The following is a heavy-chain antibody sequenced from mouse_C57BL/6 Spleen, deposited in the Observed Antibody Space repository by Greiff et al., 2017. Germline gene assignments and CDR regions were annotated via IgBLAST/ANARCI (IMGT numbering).Heavy chain of an antibody. V-gene: IGHV1-18*01. CDR1: GYTFTDYN. CDR2: INPNNGGT. D-gene: IGHD1-1*02. CDR3: AKGDMDGGFAY. J-gene: IGHJ3*01. Sequence: EVQLQESGPELVKPGASVKIPCKASGYTFTDYNMDWVKQSHGKSLEWIGDINPNNGGTIYNQKFKGKATLTVDKSSSTAYMELRSLTSEVTAVYYCAKGDMDGGFAYWGQGTLVTVSA.